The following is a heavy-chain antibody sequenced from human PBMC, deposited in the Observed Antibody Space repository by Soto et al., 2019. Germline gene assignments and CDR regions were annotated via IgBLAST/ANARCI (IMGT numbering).Heavy chain of an antibody. V-gene: IGHV4-4*02. Sequence: ASETLSLTCAVSGGSISSSNWWSWVRQPPGKGLQWIGEIFHTGRTNYNPSLRGRVTISVDKSKNQFSLKVSSMTAADTAVYYCVRAFELLPGWFDPWGQGTLVTVSS. CDR3: VRAFELLPGWFDP. CDR1: GGSISSSNW. D-gene: IGHD3-16*01. CDR2: IFHTGRT. J-gene: IGHJ5*02.